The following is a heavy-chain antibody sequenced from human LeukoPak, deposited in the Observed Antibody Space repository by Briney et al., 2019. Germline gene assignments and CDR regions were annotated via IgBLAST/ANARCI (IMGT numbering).Heavy chain of an antibody. CDR1: GFTLGNHA. V-gene: IGHV3-23*01. D-gene: IGHD2-2*01. CDR2: ITGSGSST. CDR3: ARVQSILYCSSTSCPPGYFDY. J-gene: IGHJ4*02. Sequence: GGSLRLSCVASGFTLGNHAMSWVRQAPGKGLEWVSGITGSGSSTYYADSVKGRFTISRDNAKNSLYLQMNSLRAEDTAVYYCARVQSILYCSSTSCPPGYFDYWGQGTLVTVSS.